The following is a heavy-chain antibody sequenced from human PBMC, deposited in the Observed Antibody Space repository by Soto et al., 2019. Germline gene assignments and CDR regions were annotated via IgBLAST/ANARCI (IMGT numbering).Heavy chain of an antibody. CDR1: GGSISSYY. Sequence: SETLSLTFPFPGGSISSYYWSWIRQPPGKGLEWIGYMYNTGSTIYNPSLKSRVTISVDTSKNQFSLKLNSVTAADTAVYYCARDLWGYCGADCYPLDVWGQGTTVTVS. CDR3: ARDLWGYCGADCYPLDV. J-gene: IGHJ6*02. CDR2: MYNTGST. V-gene: IGHV4-59*01. D-gene: IGHD2-21*02.